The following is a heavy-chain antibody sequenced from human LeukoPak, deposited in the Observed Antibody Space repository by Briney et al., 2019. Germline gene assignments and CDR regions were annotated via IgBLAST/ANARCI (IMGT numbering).Heavy chain of an antibody. Sequence: LTGGSLRLSCAASGFTFSSYSMNWVRQAPGKGLEWVSGISWNSGSIGYADSVKGRFTISRDNAKNSLYLQMNSLRAEDMALYYCAKAVQSGLGEQIFDYWGQGTLVTVSS. J-gene: IGHJ4*02. CDR1: GFTFSSYS. CDR2: ISWNSGSI. D-gene: IGHD3-16*01. V-gene: IGHV3-9*03. CDR3: AKAVQSGLGEQIFDY.